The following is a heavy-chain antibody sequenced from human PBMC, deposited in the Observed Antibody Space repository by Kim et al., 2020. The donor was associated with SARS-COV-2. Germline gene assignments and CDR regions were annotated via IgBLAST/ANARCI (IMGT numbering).Heavy chain of an antibody. D-gene: IGHD4-17*01. CDR2: IGSAGGT. J-gene: IGHJ4*02. Sequence: GGSLRLSCAASGFTFSSYDMRWVRQATGKGLEWVSAIGSAGGTYYPGSVEGRLTTPSENAKNSLYLQMNSLRAGDTAVYYCARESVDGDFSCDYWGEGTLVTVFS. CDR1: GFTFSSYD. V-gene: IGHV3-13*01. CDR3: ARESVDGDFSCDY.